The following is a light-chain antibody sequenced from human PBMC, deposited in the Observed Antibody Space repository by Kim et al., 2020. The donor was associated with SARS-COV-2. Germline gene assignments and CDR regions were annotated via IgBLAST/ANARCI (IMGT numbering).Light chain of an antibody. J-gene: IGLJ1*01. Sequence: SPGRTDSVTCSGDKLGDKYAGWYQQKQGQSPVLVIYQDRKRPSGIPGRFSGCNSRNTATLTVSGTRAMDEADYYCQAWDSSTSYVFGTGTKVTVL. V-gene: IGLV3-1*01. CDR1: KLGDKY. CDR3: QAWDSSTSYV. CDR2: QDR.